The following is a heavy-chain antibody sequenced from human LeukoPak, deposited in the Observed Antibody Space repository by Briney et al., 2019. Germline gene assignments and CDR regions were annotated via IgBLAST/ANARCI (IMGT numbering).Heavy chain of an antibody. CDR1: GFTFSSYE. V-gene: IGHV3-48*03. J-gene: IGHJ5*02. CDR3: ARDLGSLGLGFDP. Sequence: PGGSLRLSCAASGFTFSSYEMDWVRQAPGKGLEWVSYISSSGSTIYYADSVKGRFTISRDNAKNSLYLQMNSLRAEDTAVYYCARDLGSLGLGFDPWGQGTLVTVSS. CDR2: ISSSGSTI. D-gene: IGHD3-16*01.